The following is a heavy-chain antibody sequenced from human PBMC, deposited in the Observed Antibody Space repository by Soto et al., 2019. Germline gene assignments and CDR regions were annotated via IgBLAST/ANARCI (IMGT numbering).Heavy chain of an antibody. D-gene: IGHD2-2*01. CDR1: GFTFSSYA. Sequence: EVQLLESGGGLVQPGGSLRLSCAASGFTFSSYAMSWVRQAPGKGLEWVSAISGSGGSTYYADSVKGRFTISRDNSKNTLYLQMNSLRAEDTAVYYCAKANIRDIVVVPAVKDYGMDVWGQGTTVTVSS. CDR2: ISGSGGST. J-gene: IGHJ6*02. V-gene: IGHV3-23*01. CDR3: AKANIRDIVVVPAVKDYGMDV.